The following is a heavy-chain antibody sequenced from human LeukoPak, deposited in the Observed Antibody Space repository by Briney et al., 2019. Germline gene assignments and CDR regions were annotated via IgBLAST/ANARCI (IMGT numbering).Heavy chain of an antibody. CDR2: ITQDGSEE. J-gene: IGHJ4*02. CDR3: ARNEVDY. Sequence: GGSLRLSCAVSGFTFSNFRMSWVRQAPGKGPEWVAHITQDGSEEFYVESVKGRFTISRDNAKNSLYLQMNSLRAEDTAVYYCARNEVDYLGQGTLVTVSS. CDR1: GFTFSNFR. V-gene: IGHV3-7*01.